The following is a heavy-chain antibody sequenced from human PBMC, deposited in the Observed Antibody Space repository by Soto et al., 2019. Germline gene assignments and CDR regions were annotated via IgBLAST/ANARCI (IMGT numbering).Heavy chain of an antibody. CDR3: AKAYFVWSSEQPYYFDY. D-gene: IGHD3-16*01. J-gene: IGHJ4*02. V-gene: IGHV3-23*01. Sequence: EVQLLDSGGGLVQPGGSLRLSCAASGFTFSNYAMTWVRQGPGKRLEWVSGISGSGGRSYYAESVNGRFTISRDNSKSTLYLQMKSLIAEDTAVYYCAKAYFVWSSEQPYYFDYWGQGTLATVSS. CDR2: ISGSGGRS. CDR1: GFTFSNYA.